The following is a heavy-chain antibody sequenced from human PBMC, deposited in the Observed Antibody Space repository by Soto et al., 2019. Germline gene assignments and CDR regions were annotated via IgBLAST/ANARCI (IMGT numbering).Heavy chain of an antibody. CDR3: AGSYKYGSGTYDAFDV. CDR1: GGTSSNYA. D-gene: IGHD3-10*01. Sequence: QVQLVQSGTEVKKPGSSVKVSCKASGGTSSNYAISWVRQAPGQGLEWMGGIIPIFGTTNYAQKFQGRVSITADESTSTAYMELSSLISEDTAVYYCAGSYKYGSGTYDAFDVWGQGTKVIVSS. V-gene: IGHV1-69*01. CDR2: IIPIFGTT. J-gene: IGHJ3*01.